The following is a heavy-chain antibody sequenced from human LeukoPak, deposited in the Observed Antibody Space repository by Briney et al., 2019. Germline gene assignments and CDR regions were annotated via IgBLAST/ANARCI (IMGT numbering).Heavy chain of an antibody. CDR3: ARDQGGSYSANWFDP. CDR1: GYTFTSYY. J-gene: IGHJ5*02. Sequence: ASVKVSCKASGYTFTSYYMHWVRQAPGQGLEWMGIINPSGGSTSYAQKFQGRVTMTRDTSTSTVYMELSRLRSDDTAVYYCARDQGGSYSANWFDPWGQGTLVTVSS. V-gene: IGHV1-46*01. D-gene: IGHD1-26*01. CDR2: INPSGGST.